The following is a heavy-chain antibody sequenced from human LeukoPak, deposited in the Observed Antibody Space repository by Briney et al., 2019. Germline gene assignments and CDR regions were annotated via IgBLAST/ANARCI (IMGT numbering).Heavy chain of an antibody. Sequence: PSETLSLTCAVYGGSFSGYYWSWIRQPPGKGLEWIGEINHSGSTNYNPSLKSRVTISVDTSKNQFSLKLSSVTAADTAVYYCARGFSGYPLSYGLDVWGQGTTVTVSS. J-gene: IGHJ6*02. CDR1: GGSFSGYY. CDR2: INHSGST. D-gene: IGHD3-22*01. CDR3: ARGFSGYPLSYGLDV. V-gene: IGHV4-34*01.